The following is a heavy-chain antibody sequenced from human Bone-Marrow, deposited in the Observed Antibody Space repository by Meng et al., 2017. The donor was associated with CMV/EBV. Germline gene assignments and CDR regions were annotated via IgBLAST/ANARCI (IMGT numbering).Heavy chain of an antibody. CDR3: ARGRWELLPPPETLDY. CDR1: GFTFSSYG. CDR2: IRYDGSNK. Sequence: GESLKISCAASGFTFSSYGMHWVRQAPGKGLEWVAFIRYDGSNKYYADSVKGRFTISRDNSKNTLYLQMNSLRAEDTAVYYCARGRWELLPPPETLDYWGQGTLVTFYS. D-gene: IGHD1-26*01. J-gene: IGHJ4*02. V-gene: IGHV3-30*02.